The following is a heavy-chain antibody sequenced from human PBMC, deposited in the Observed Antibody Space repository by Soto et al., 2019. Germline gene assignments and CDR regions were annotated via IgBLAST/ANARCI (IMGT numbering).Heavy chain of an antibody. D-gene: IGHD3-10*01. Sequence: PGGSLRLSCAASGFTFSSYAMSWVRQAPGKGLEWVSAISGSGGSTYYADSVKGRFTISRDNFKDTMYLQMNSLRAEDTAVYYCVRDAFYNSGPYHRSPPFDHWGRGTLVTVSS. CDR1: GFTFSSYA. J-gene: IGHJ4*02. CDR3: VRDAFYNSGPYHRSPPFDH. CDR2: ISGSGGST. V-gene: IGHV3-23*01.